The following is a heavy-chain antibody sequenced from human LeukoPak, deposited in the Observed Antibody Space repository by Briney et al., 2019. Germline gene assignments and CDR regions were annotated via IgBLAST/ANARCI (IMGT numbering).Heavy chain of an antibody. CDR2: IYHSGST. J-gene: IGHJ4*02. D-gene: IGHD5-12*01. CDR3: ARVRDIVATILDY. CDR1: GGSISSGGYY. Sequence: PSETLSLTCTVPGGSISSGGYYWSWIRQPPGKGLEWIGYIYHSGSTYYNPSLKSRVTISVDRSKNQFSLKLSSVTAADTAVYYCARVRDIVATILDYWGQGTLVTVSS. V-gene: IGHV4-30-2*01.